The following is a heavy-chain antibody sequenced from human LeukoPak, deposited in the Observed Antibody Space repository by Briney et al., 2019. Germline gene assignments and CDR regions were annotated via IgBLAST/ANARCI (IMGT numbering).Heavy chain of an antibody. Sequence: ALVKLCCKASGYTFAPYYMHWVRRAPGPGLEWMGWINPNSSGTNYAQKFQGMVNMTRDTSISTAYMALSSLRSDDTAVYYCARATIVVVPAAMGYWGQGTLVTVSS. CDR3: ARATIVVVPAAMGY. CDR2: INPNSSGT. D-gene: IGHD2-2*01. CDR1: GYTFAPYY. J-gene: IGHJ4*02. V-gene: IGHV1-2*02.